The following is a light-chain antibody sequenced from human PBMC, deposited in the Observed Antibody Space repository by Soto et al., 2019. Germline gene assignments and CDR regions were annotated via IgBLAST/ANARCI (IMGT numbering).Light chain of an antibody. J-gene: IGLJ2*01. CDR2: EVS. CDR1: SSDVGGYNY. Sequence: QAVVTQPASVSGSPGQSVTISCTGTSSDVGGYNYVSWYQHHPGKAPKLMIYEVSKRPSGVPDRFSGSKSGNTASLIVSGLQADDEADYYCSSYGGSNNFVFGGGTKVTVL. V-gene: IGLV2-8*01. CDR3: SSYGGSNNFV.